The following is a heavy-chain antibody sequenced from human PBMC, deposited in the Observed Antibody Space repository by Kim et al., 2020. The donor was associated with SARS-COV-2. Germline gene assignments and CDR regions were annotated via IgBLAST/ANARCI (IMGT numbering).Heavy chain of an antibody. V-gene: IGHV5-10-1*01. J-gene: IGHJ4*02. D-gene: IGHD3-22*01. CDR3: ARCYYDSSGYWSFDY. Sequence: SFQGHVTISADKSISTAYLQWSSLKASDTAMYYCARCYYDSSGYWSFDYWGQGTLVTVSS.